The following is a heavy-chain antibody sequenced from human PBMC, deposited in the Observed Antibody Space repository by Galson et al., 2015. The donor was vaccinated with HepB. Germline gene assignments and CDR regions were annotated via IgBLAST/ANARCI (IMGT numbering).Heavy chain of an antibody. V-gene: IGHV1-3*01. CDR3: AREGGSSWYGGFGY. CDR2: INAGNGNT. Sequence: SVKVSCKASGYTFTSYAMHWVRQAPGQRLEWMGWINAGNGNTKYSQKFQGRVTITRDTSASTAYMELSSLRSEDTAVYYCAREGGSSWYGGFGYWGQGTLVTVSS. J-gene: IGHJ4*02. D-gene: IGHD6-13*01. CDR1: GYTFTSYA.